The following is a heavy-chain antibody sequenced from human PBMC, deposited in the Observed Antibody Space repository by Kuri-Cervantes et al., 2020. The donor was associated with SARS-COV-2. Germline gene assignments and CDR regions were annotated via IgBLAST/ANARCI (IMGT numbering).Heavy chain of an antibody. D-gene: IGHD7-27*01. CDR2: IYHSGST. Sequence: ESLKISCAVSGYSISSGYYWGWIRQPPGKGLEWIGSIYHSGSTYYNPSLKSRVTISVDTSKNQFSLTLSSVTAADTAVYYCARNWGRYYFDYWGQGTLVTVSS. V-gene: IGHV4-38-2*01. J-gene: IGHJ4*02. CDR1: GYSISSGYY. CDR3: ARNWGRYYFDY.